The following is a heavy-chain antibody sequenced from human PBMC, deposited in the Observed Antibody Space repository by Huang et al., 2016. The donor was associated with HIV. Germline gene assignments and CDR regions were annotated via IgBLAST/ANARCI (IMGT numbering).Heavy chain of an antibody. CDR2: IAYDGSDK. Sequence: QVHLVESGGGVVQPGRSLRLSCAASKFPFSDYGRHWVRQAPGKGLEWVAIIAYDGSDKFYADSVKGRFTISRDNSKNTLYLQMNNLRPEDTALYYCAKGSYSRGGFFVDYWGQGALVTVTS. CDR3: AKGSYSRGGFFVDY. V-gene: IGHV3-30*18. CDR1: KFPFSDYG. D-gene: IGHD6-19*01. J-gene: IGHJ4*02.